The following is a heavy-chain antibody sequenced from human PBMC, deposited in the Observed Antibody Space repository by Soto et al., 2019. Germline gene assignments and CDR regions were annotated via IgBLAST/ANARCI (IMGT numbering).Heavy chain of an antibody. CDR1: GGSISSSGYY. CDR2: IYYSGST. V-gene: IGHV4-39*01. CDR3: ARQRANYYYDSSGFPFDY. Sequence: PSETLSLTCTVSGGSISSSGYYWGWIRQPPGKGLEWIGSIYYSGSTYYNPSLKSRVTISVDTSKNQFSLKLSSVTAADTAVYYCARQRANYYYDSSGFPFDYWGQGTLVTVSS. J-gene: IGHJ4*02. D-gene: IGHD3-22*01.